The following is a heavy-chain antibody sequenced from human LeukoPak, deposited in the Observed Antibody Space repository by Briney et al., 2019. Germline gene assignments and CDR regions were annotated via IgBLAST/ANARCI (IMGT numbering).Heavy chain of an antibody. CDR3: AKESGKFDY. J-gene: IGHJ4*02. Sequence: GGSLRLSCVASGLNFDDSAMHWVRQAPGKALEWVSLISADGGSTFSADSVKGRLSISRDNSKNSLYLQMNSLRSEDTAMYYCAKESGKFDYWGQGTLVAVSS. CDR1: GLNFDDSA. CDR2: ISADGGST. V-gene: IGHV3-43*02.